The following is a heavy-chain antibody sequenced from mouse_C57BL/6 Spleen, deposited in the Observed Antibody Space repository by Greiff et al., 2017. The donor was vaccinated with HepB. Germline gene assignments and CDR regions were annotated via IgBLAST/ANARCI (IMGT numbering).Heavy chain of an antibody. CDR1: GYTFTSYW. Sequence: QVQLKQPGAELVKPGASVKLSCKASGYTFTSYWMQWVKQRPGQGLEWIGEIDPSDSYTNYNQKFKGKATLTVDTSSSTAYMQLSSLTSEDSAVYYCARRIYYYGSSTDDWGQGTTLTVSS. D-gene: IGHD1-1*01. CDR3: ARRIYYYGSSTDD. V-gene: IGHV1-50*01. CDR2: IDPSDSYT. J-gene: IGHJ2*01.